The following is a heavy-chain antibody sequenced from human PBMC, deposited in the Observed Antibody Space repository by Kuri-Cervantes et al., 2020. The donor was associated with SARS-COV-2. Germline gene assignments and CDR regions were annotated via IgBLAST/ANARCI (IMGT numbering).Heavy chain of an antibody. J-gene: IGHJ4*02. V-gene: IGHV3-48*01. CDR2: ISTISSAI. CDR1: GDIFTDAW. CDR3: CLTSGRSGYYGCNY. D-gene: IGHD3-3*01. Sequence: GESLKISCAASGDIFTDAWMREVRQAPGKGLEWVTYISTISSAISYADSVKGLFTISRDNAKNSLLQQMNSLSAGDTAVYYCCLTSGRSGYYGCNYWGQGTLVTVSS.